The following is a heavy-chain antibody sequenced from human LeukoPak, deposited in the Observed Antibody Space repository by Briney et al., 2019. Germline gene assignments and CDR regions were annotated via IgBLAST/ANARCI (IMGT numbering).Heavy chain of an antibody. CDR3: ARDSGTMVKGDFDY. Sequence: ASVKVSCKASGYTFTSYYMHWVRQAPGQGLEWMGIINPSGGSTSYAQKFQGRVTMTRDTSTSTAYMELRSLRSDDTAVYYCARDSGTMVKGDFDYWGQGTLVTVSS. J-gene: IGHJ4*02. V-gene: IGHV1-46*01. CDR1: GYTFTSYY. D-gene: IGHD3-10*01. CDR2: INPSGGST.